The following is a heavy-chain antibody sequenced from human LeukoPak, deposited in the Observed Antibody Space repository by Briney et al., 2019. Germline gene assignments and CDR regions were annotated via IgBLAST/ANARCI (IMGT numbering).Heavy chain of an antibody. V-gene: IGHV4-31*03. D-gene: IGHD3-9*01. CDR3: ARAAMMKYYDILTGQTSPLYGMDV. Sequence: PSETLSLTCTVSGGSISSGGYYWSWIRQHPGKGLEWIGYIYYSGSTYYNPSLKSRVTISVDTSKNQFSLKLSSVIAADTAVYYCARAAMMKYYDILTGQTSPLYGMDVWGQGTTVTVSS. CDR1: GGSISSGGYY. CDR2: IYYSGST. J-gene: IGHJ6*02.